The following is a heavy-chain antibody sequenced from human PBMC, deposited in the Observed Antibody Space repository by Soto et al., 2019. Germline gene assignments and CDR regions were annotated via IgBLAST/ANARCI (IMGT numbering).Heavy chain of an antibody. Sequence: GGSLRLSCAASGFTFSRYSMNWVRQAPGKGQKWVSTISSSSSYIYYADSVKGRFTISRDNAKNSLYLQMNSLRAEDTAVYYCARVKRARSSRPYFDYWGQGT. D-gene: IGHD6-25*01. V-gene: IGHV3-21*01. CDR3: ARVKRARSSRPYFDY. J-gene: IGHJ4*02. CDR1: GFTFSRYS. CDR2: ISSSSSYI.